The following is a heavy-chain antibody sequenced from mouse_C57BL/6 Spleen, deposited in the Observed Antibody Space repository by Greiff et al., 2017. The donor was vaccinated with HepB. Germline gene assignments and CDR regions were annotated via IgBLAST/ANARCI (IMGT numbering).Heavy chain of an antibody. J-gene: IGHJ4*01. CDR1: GYTFTSYW. Sequence: VQLQQPGAELVRPGTSVKLSCKASGYTFTSYWMHWVKQRPGQGLEWIGVIDPSDSYTNYNQKFKGKATLTVDTSSSTAYMQLSSLTSEDSAVYYCARWDRGYAMDYWGQGTSVTVSS. V-gene: IGHV1-59*01. CDR2: IDPSDSYT. D-gene: IGHD4-1*01. CDR3: ARWDRGYAMDY.